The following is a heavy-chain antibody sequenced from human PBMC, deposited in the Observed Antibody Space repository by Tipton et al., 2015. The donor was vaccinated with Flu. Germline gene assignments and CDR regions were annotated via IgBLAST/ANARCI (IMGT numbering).Heavy chain of an antibody. CDR1: AFTFSSYG. CDR2: IWYDGSKT. J-gene: IGHJ6*03. V-gene: IGHV3-33*01. CDR3: ARDGPEWNYFAYMDV. D-gene: IGHD3-3*01. Sequence: SLRLSCAASAFTFSSYGMHWVRQVPGKGLEWVAFIWYDGSKTYYADSVKGRFTISRDDSRNTVFLHMNSLRVEDTAVYYCARDGPEWNYFAYMDVWGKGTTVTVS.